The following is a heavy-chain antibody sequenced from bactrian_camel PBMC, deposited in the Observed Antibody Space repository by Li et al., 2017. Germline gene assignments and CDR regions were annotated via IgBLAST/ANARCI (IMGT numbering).Heavy chain of an antibody. CDR2: IDSVGRT. D-gene: IGHD2*01. J-gene: IGHJ4*01. CDR3: AARWGRAYCSSGFDD. V-gene: IGHV3S53*01. Sequence: HVQLVESGGGSVQAGGSLRLSCGASGSIYGDACVGWFRQAPGKDRVWVAQIDSVGRTDYARSVQGRFTISKDNGKDVLYLQMNSMKPGDTAMYYCAARWGRAYCSSGFDDWGQGTQVTVS. CDR1: GSIYGDAC.